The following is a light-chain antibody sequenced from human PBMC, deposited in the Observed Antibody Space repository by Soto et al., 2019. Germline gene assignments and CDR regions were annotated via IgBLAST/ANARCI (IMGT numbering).Light chain of an antibody. J-gene: IGLJ2*01. V-gene: IGLV1-44*01. CDR3: AAWDDSLNDVV. CDR2: SNN. Sequence: QSVLTQAPSASGTPGQRVTVSCSGSNSNIGSNTVNWYQHLPGTAPKLLISSNNQRPSGVPDRFSGSKSGTSASLAISGLQSEDEADYYCAAWDDSLNDVVFGGGTKLTVL. CDR1: NSNIGSNT.